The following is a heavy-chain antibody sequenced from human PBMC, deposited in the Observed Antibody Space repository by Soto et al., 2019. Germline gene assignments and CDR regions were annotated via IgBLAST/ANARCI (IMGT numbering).Heavy chain of an antibody. D-gene: IGHD3-3*01. CDR2: ISYDGSNK. J-gene: IGHJ6*02. CDR1: GFTFSSYA. Sequence: GGSLRLSCAASGFTFSSYAMHWVRQAPGKGLEWVAVISYDGSNKYYADSVKGRFTISRDNSKNTLYLQMNSLRAEDTAVYYCARKRDYDFWSGYPAGNRLEYYYGMDVWGQGTTVTVSS. V-gene: IGHV3-30-3*01. CDR3: ARKRDYDFWSGYPAGNRLEYYYGMDV.